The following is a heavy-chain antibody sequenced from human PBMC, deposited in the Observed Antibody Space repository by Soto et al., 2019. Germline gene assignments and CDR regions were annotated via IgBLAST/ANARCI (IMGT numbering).Heavy chain of an antibody. CDR3: ASYWVVYAQIPDAFDI. CDR2: IIPIFGTA. CDR1: GGTLSSYA. J-gene: IGHJ3*02. Sequence: QVQLVQSGAEVKKPGSSVKVSCKASGGTLSSYAISWVRQAPGQGLEWMGGIIPIFGTANYAQKFQGRVTITADESTSTAYMELSSLRSEDTAVYYCASYWVVYAQIPDAFDIWGQGTMVTVSS. V-gene: IGHV1-69*01. D-gene: IGHD2-8*02.